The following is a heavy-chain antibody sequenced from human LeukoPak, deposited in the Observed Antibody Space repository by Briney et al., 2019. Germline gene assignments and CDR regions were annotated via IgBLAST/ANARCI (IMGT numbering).Heavy chain of an antibody. CDR3: ARAKIAVAGNYYYYYGMDV. CDR1: GFTFCRYA. CDR2: ISGSGGST. V-gene: IGHV3-23*01. Sequence: GSLRLSCAASGFTFCRYAMGWGRPAPGEGLEWVPSISGSGGSTSYADSVKGRFTISRDNSKNTLYLQMNSLRAEDTAVYYCARAKIAVAGNYYYYYGMDVWGQGTTVTVSS. J-gene: IGHJ6*02. D-gene: IGHD6-19*01.